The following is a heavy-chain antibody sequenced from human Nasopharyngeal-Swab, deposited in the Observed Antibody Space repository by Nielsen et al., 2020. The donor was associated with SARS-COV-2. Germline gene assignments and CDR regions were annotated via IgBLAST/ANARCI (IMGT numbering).Heavy chain of an antibody. CDR3: ARHGASGSFGDY. J-gene: IGHJ4*02. Sequence: RQAPGKGLEYIGYIYYTGSTYYSPSLKGRVTMAVDTSKNQLSLKLTSVTAADTAAYYCARHGASGSFGDYWGQGTLVTVSS. V-gene: IGHV4-59*08. CDR2: IYYTGST. D-gene: IGHD3-10*01.